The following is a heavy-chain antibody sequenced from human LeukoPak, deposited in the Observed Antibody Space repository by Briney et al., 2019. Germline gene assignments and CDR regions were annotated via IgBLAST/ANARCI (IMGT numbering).Heavy chain of an antibody. D-gene: IGHD3-3*01. CDR3: ARVPVTYYDFWSGYYDY. J-gene: IGHJ4*02. Sequence: ASVKVSCKASGYTFTSYYMHWVRQAPGQGLEWMGIINPSGGSTSYAQKFQGRVTMTRDTSTSTVYMALSSLRSEDTAVYYCARVPVTYYDFWSGYYDYWGQGTLVTVSS. CDR1: GYTFTSYY. V-gene: IGHV1-46*01. CDR2: INPSGGST.